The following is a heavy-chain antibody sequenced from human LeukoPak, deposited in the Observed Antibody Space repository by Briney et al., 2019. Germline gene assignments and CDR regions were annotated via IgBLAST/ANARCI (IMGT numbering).Heavy chain of an antibody. D-gene: IGHD6-13*01. CDR3: ARGPASSWYGEVFDY. V-gene: IGHV3-64D*09. CDR2: IRSNGGST. CDR1: GFTFSSYA. J-gene: IGHJ4*02. Sequence: PGGSLRLSCSASGFTFSSYAMHWVRQAPGKGLEYVSAIRSNGGSTYYADSVKGRFTISRDNSKNTLYLQMSSLRAEDTAVYYCARGPASSWYGEVFDYWGQGTLVAVSS.